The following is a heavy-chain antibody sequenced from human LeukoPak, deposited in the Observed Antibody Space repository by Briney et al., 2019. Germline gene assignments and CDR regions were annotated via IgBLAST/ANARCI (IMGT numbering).Heavy chain of an antibody. J-gene: IGHJ4*02. CDR2: IHFSGST. V-gene: IGHV4-59*01. CDR1: DASISGYY. CDR3: ARVPAAGTGPDY. D-gene: IGHD6-13*01. Sequence: PSETLSLTCTVSDASISGYYWSWIRQPPGKGLEWIGSIHFSGSTNYNPSLRSRVTISVDTSKNQLSLKLTSVTAADTAVYYCARVPAAGTGPDYWGQGTLVTVSS.